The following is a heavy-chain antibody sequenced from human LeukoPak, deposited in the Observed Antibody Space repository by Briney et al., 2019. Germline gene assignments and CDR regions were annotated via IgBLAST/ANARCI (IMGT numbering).Heavy chain of an antibody. CDR3: ASGYTSGA. D-gene: IGHD6-19*01. V-gene: IGHV3-7*05. J-gene: IGHJ3*01. CDR1: GFTFSTYC. Sequence: GGSLRLSCAASGFTFSTYCMCWFRQAPGKGLEWVANINQDGSEKNYVDSVKGRFTISRDNAKNSLYLQMNSLRAEDTAVYYCASGYTSGAWGQGTLVTVSS. CDR2: INQDGSEK.